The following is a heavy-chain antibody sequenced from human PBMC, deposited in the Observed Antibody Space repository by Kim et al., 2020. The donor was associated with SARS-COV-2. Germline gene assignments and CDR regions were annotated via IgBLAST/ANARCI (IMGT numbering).Heavy chain of an antibody. D-gene: IGHD2-8*02. CDR1: GFSFSSHW. CDR2: IDNEGRRT. J-gene: IGHJ4*02. Sequence: GGSLRLSCEASGFSFSSHWMHWVRQAPGKGLVWVSGIDNEGRRTSYADSVKGRFTISRDNDKNTLYLEMNSLRGEDTAVYYCARGYCNVGECYVRGSFDYWGQGTLVTGSS. CDR3: ARGYCNVGECYVRGSFDY. V-gene: IGHV3-74*01.